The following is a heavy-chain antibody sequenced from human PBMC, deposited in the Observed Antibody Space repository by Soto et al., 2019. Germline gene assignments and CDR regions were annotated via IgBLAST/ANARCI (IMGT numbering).Heavy chain of an antibody. Sequence: QVQLVQSGAEVKKPGSSVKVSCKASGGTFSSYTISWVRQATGQGLEWIGRIIPILGIANYAQKFQGRVTITADKSTSTAYMELSSLRSEDTAVYYCARDGVGTMDYWGQGTLVTVSS. CDR1: GGTFSSYT. CDR3: ARDGVGTMDY. D-gene: IGHD1-26*01. J-gene: IGHJ4*02. V-gene: IGHV1-69*08. CDR2: IIPILGIA.